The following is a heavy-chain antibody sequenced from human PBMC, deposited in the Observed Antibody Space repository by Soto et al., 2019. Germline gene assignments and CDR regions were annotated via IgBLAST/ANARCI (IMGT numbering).Heavy chain of an antibody. Sequence: VQLLESGGILVHPGGSLRLSCAASGFTFSSYGMHWVRQAPGKGLEWVAVISYDGSNKYYADSVKGRFTISRDNSKNTLYLQMNSLRAEDTAVYYCAKDTYCSSTSCYYGMDVWGQGTTVTVSS. J-gene: IGHJ6*02. CDR2: ISYDGSNK. V-gene: IGHV3-30*18. CDR3: AKDTYCSSTSCYYGMDV. D-gene: IGHD2-2*01. CDR1: GFTFSSYG.